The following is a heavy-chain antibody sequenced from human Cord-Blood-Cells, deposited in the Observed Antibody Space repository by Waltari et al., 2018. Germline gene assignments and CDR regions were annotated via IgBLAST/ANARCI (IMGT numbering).Heavy chain of an antibody. CDR2: INHSGST. CDR1: GGSFSGYY. CDR3: ARMVNYDFWSGYANWFDP. Sequence: QVQLQQWGAELLKPSETLSLTCAVYGGSFSGYYWSWIRQPPGKGLVWIGVINHSGSTNYNPSLKRRVTISVDPSKNQFSLKLSSVTAADTAVYYCARMVNYDFWSGYANWFDPWGQGTLVTVSS. D-gene: IGHD3-3*01. J-gene: IGHJ5*02. V-gene: IGHV4-34*01.